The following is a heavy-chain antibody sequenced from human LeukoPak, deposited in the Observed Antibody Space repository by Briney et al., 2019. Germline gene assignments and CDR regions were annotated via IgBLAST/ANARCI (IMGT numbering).Heavy chain of an antibody. CDR2: ISAYNGNT. CDR1: GYTFTSYG. V-gene: IGHV1-18*01. D-gene: IGHD3-3*01. Sequence: ASVKVSCKASGYTFTSYGISWVRQAPGQGLEWMGWISAYNGNTNYAQKLQGRVTMTTDTSTSTAYMELRSLRSDDTAVYYCARSPQDTIFGVVIRTGNWFDPWGQGTLVTVSS. CDR3: ARSPQDTIFGVVIRTGNWFDP. J-gene: IGHJ5*02.